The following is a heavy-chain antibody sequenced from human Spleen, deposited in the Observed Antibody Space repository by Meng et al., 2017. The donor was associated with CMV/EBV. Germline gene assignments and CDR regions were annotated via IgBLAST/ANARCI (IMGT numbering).Heavy chain of an antibody. Sequence: GESLKISCEASGFTFSSYAMNWVRQAPGKGLEWVSSISSSSSYIYYADSVKGRFTISRDNSKNSLYLQMSSLRAEDTAVFYCTRAPRLGTGKYYYYGMDVWGQGTPVTVSS. CDR3: TRAPRLGTGKYYYYGMDV. CDR1: GFTFSSYA. D-gene: IGHD7-27*01. J-gene: IGHJ6*02. CDR2: ISSSSSYI. V-gene: IGHV3-21*06.